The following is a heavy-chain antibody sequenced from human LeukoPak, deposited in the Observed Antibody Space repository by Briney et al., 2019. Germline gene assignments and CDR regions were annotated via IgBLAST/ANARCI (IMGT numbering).Heavy chain of an antibody. CDR3: ARSEGVVRELPFDY. Sequence: SVKVSCKASGGTFSSYAISWVRQAPGQGLEWMGRIIPILGIANYAQKFQGRVTITADKSTSTAYMELSSLRSEDTAVYYCARSEGVVRELPFDYWGQGTLVTVSS. D-gene: IGHD1-26*01. J-gene: IGHJ4*02. V-gene: IGHV1-69*04. CDR2: IIPILGIA. CDR1: GGTFSSYA.